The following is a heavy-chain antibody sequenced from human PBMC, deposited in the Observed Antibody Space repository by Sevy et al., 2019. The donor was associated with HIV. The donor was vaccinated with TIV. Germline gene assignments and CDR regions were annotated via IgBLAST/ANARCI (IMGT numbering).Heavy chain of an antibody. D-gene: IGHD3-22*01. J-gene: IGHJ6*02. V-gene: IGHV3-66*01. Sequence: GGSLRLSCAGSGLSVSDNYMNWVRQAPGKGLELVSVFYSDGRTYYADSVKGRFTISRDNSKNTLYVHRSNLRPDDTAVYYCARDRYYDARGYYYYYYGMDVWGQGTTVTVSS. CDR2: FYSDGRT. CDR3: ARDRYYDARGYYYYYYGMDV. CDR1: GLSVSDNY.